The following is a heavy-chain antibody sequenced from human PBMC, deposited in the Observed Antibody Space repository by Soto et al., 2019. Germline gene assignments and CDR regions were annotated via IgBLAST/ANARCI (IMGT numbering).Heavy chain of an antibody. CDR3: TRSLGSGRGSYGMDV. D-gene: IGHD3-10*01. CDR1: GFTFGNYW. Sequence: EVQLVESGGGLVQPGGSLRLSCAASGFTFGNYWMHWVRQDPVKGLVWVSRISSDGSTTTTYADSVKGRFTISRDIATXTLWLQMNSLTADDTAVYYCTRSLGSGRGSYGMDVWGQGTTVTVSS. J-gene: IGHJ6*02. V-gene: IGHV3-74*01. CDR2: ISSDGSTT.